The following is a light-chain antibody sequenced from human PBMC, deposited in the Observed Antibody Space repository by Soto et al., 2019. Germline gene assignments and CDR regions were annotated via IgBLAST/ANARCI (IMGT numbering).Light chain of an antibody. Sequence: AIQMTQFPSSLSASVGDRFTITCRASQDIRSDLGWYQQRPGKAPKLLIYAASSLQSGVPLRFSGSGSGTDFTLTISSLQPEDFATYYCLQDYNYPLTFGGGTKVDIK. CDR3: LQDYNYPLT. J-gene: IGKJ4*01. CDR2: AAS. V-gene: IGKV1-6*01. CDR1: QDIRSD.